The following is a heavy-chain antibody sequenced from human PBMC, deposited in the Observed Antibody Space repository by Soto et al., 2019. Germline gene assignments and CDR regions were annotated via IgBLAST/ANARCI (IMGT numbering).Heavy chain of an antibody. Sequence: QVPLVQSGAEVKKPGASVKVSCKASGYTFTSYAMHRVRQAPGQRLEWMGWINAGNGNTKYSQKFQGRVTITRDTSASTAYMELSSLRSEDTAVYYCARAVTNKYNWFDPWGQGTLVTVSS. D-gene: IGHD4-4*01. V-gene: IGHV1-3*01. CDR2: INAGNGNT. CDR1: GYTFTSYA. CDR3: ARAVTNKYNWFDP. J-gene: IGHJ5*02.